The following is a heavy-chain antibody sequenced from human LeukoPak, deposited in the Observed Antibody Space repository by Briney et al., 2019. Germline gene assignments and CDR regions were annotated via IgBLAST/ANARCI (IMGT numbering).Heavy chain of an antibody. D-gene: IGHD6-19*01. J-gene: IGHJ4*01. Sequence: SVKVSCKASGVTFNHYTLIWVRQAPGQGFEYVGGVIPLFGAGNDAQRFQGRVTVTADKSTNTAYMQLNSLTSDDTAVCYCVTSPSIAVAGLYYFDYWGQGTLVTVSS. V-gene: IGHV1-69*06. CDR1: GVTFNHYT. CDR3: VTSPSIAVAGLYYFDY. CDR2: VIPLFGAG.